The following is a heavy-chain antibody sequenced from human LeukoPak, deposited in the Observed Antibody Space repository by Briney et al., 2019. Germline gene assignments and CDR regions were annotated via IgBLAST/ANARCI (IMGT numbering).Heavy chain of an antibody. V-gene: IGHV3-48*01. CDR2: ISSSSYTI. J-gene: IGHJ4*02. CDR1: AFTFSSYS. CDR3: ARSNQADDY. D-gene: IGHD1-14*01. Sequence: GGSLRLSCAASAFTFSSYSMNWVRQAPGKGLEWVSYISSSSYTIYYADSVKGRFTISRDNAKNSLYLQMNSLRAEDTAVYYCARSNQADDYWGQGTLVTVSS.